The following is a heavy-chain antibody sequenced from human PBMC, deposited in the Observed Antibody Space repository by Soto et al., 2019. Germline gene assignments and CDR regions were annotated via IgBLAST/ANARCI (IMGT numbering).Heavy chain of an antibody. D-gene: IGHD3-22*01. CDR2: IYSGGRT. Sequence: EVQLVESGGGLIQPGGSLRLSCAASGFTVSSNYMSWVRQAPGKGLEWVSVIYSGGRTYYADSVKGRFTISRDNSKNTVYLQMNSLRAEDTAVYYCARSTRNYYDSSGYSFWGQGTLVTVSS. J-gene: IGHJ4*02. CDR1: GFTVSSNY. CDR3: ARSTRNYYDSSGYSF. V-gene: IGHV3-53*01.